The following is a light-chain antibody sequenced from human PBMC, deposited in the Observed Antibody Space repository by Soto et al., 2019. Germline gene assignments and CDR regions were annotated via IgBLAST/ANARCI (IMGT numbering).Light chain of an antibody. Sequence: DIQMPQSPSSLSASVGDRVSITCRASQDISSYLNWYQQKPVKAPELLIYATSNLQSGVPPRFSASGAGTDVTLTSSRLPPADFATHYWQQGYNTQLTSGQGTQVYIK. CDR1: QDISSY. J-gene: IGKJ1*01. CDR2: ATS. CDR3: QQGYNTQLT. V-gene: IGKV1-39*01.